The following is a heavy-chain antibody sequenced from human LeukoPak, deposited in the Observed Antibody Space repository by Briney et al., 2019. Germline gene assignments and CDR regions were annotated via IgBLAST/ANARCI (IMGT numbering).Heavy chain of an antibody. CDR1: GYTFTSYG. CDR2: ISAYNGNT. J-gene: IGHJ4*02. Sequence: ASVKVSCKASGYTFTSYGISWVRQAPGQGLEWMGWISAYNGNTDYAQKLQGRVTMTTDTSTSTAYMELRSLRSDDTAVYYCASACILTGYCTFDYWGQGTLVTVSS. CDR3: ASACILTGYCTFDY. V-gene: IGHV1-18*04. D-gene: IGHD3-9*01.